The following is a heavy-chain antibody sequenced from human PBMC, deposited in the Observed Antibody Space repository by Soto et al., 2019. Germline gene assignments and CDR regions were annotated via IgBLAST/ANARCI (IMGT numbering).Heavy chain of an antibody. CDR3: ARMSSSWPRANFDY. CDR1: GGTFSSYA. Sequence: GASVKVSCKASGGTFSSYAISWVRQAPGQGLEWMGGITPIFGTANYAQKFQGRVTITADESTSTAYMELSSLRSEDTAVYYCARMSSSWPRANFDYWGQGTLVTVSS. J-gene: IGHJ4*02. D-gene: IGHD6-13*01. V-gene: IGHV1-69*13. CDR2: ITPIFGTA.